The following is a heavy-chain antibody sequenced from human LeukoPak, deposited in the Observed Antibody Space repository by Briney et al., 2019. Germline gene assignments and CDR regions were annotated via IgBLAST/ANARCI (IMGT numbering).Heavy chain of an antibody. CDR3: AKGHDYGASSFDY. D-gene: IGHD4-17*01. Sequence: GGSLRLSCAASGFTFSSYGLHWVRQAPGKGLEWVTFIRYDGSNQYYADSVKGRFAISRDNSKNTLFLQMNSLRAEDTAVYYCAKGHDYGASSFDYWGQGTLVTVSS. CDR1: GFTFSSYG. CDR2: IRYDGSNQ. V-gene: IGHV3-30*02. J-gene: IGHJ4*02.